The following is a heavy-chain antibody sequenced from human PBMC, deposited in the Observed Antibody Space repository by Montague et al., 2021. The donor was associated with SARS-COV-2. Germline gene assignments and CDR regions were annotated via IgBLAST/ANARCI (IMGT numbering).Heavy chain of an antibody. CDR1: GFTFNNFA. D-gene: IGHD3-22*01. CDR3: AKEDSGGFYPDY. Sequence: SRRLSCAASGFTFNNFAMTWVRQAPGKGLEWVSAISGGGSTTHYADSVKGRFTISRDNSKNTLYLQMSSLRAEDTAIYYCAKEDSGGFYPDYWGQGTLVTVSS. CDR2: ISGGGSTT. V-gene: IGHV3-23*01. J-gene: IGHJ4*02.